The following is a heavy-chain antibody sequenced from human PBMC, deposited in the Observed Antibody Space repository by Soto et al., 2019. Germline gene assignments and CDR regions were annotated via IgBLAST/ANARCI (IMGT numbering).Heavy chain of an antibody. CDR1: GGTFSSYA. Sequence: QVQLVQSGAEVKKPGSSVKVSCKASGGTFSSYAISWVRQAPGQGLEWMGGIIPIFGTANYAQKFQGRVTITAAKSTSTAYLELSSLRSEDTAVYYCARTGRVTSNYYYYGMDVWGQGTTVTVSS. D-gene: IGHD4-17*01. V-gene: IGHV1-69*06. J-gene: IGHJ6*02. CDR3: ARTGRVTSNYYYYGMDV. CDR2: IIPIFGTA.